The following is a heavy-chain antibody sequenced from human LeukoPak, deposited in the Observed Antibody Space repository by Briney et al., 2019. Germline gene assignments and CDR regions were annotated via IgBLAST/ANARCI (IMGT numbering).Heavy chain of an antibody. CDR3: ARRGLSITMIVVDFDY. Sequence: GASVKVSCKASGYTFTSYGISWVRQAPGQGLEWMGWISAYNGNTNYAQKLQGRVTMTTDTSTSTAYMELRSLRSDDTAVYYCARRGLSITMIVVDFDYWGQGTLVTVSS. J-gene: IGHJ4*02. V-gene: IGHV1-18*01. CDR2: ISAYNGNT. CDR1: GYTFTSYG. D-gene: IGHD3-22*01.